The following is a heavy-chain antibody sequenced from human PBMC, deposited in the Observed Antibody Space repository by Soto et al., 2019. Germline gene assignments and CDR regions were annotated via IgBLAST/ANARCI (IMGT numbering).Heavy chain of an antibody. CDR1: GFTLSSHW. J-gene: IGHJ4*02. Sequence: DVQLVESGGGLVQPGGSLRLSCTASGFTLSSHWVTWVRLAPGKGLGWVAIIRQDGAQTHYVDAVKGRFTISRDNTKNSVYLQMNSLGSEDTAVYYCGSGSGWVSDSWGQGNMVTVS. CDR2: IRQDGAQT. CDR3: GSGSGWVSDS. D-gene: IGHD6-19*01. V-gene: IGHV3-7*02.